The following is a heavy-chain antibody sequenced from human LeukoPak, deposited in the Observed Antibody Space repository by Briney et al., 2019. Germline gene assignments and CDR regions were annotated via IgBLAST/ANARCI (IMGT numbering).Heavy chain of an antibody. D-gene: IGHD2-2*01. V-gene: IGHV4-31*03. CDR3: ARASGGCSSTSCPVDY. CDR1: GGSISSGGYY. Sequence: SETLSLTCTVSGGSISSGGYYGSWIRQHPGKGLEWIGYIYYSGSTYYNPSLKSRVTISVDTSKNQFSLKLSSVTAADTAVYYCARASGGCSSTSCPVDYWGQGTLVTVSS. J-gene: IGHJ4*02. CDR2: IYYSGST.